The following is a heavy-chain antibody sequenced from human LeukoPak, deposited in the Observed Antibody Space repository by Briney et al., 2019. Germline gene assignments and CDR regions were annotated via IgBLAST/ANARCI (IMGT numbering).Heavy chain of an antibody. V-gene: IGHV4-30-2*01. CDR1: GGPISSGGYS. Sequence: PSETLSLTCAVSGGPISSGGYSWSWIRQPPGKGLEWIGYIYHSGSTYYNPSLKSRVTISVDRSKNQFSLKLSSVTAADTAVYYCARDAVKLAVAGSDYWGQGTLVTVSS. D-gene: IGHD6-19*01. J-gene: IGHJ4*02. CDR3: ARDAVKLAVAGSDY. CDR2: IYHSGST.